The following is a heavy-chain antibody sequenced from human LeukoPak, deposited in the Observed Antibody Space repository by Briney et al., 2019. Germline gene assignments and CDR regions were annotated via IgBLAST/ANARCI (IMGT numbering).Heavy chain of an antibody. CDR3: ARDRFYHDVDIVATIKSGLGY. D-gene: IGHD5-12*01. Sequence: APVTISCKSAAYTFTSNGVSWVQKVPVQGLGMIGTNSADNDNTNYAQTLQGRVTMTTDTSTSTAYMELRSLRSDDTAVYYCARDRFYHDVDIVATIKSGLGYWGQGTLVTVSS. CDR2: NSADNDNT. J-gene: IGHJ4*02. CDR1: AYTFTSNG. V-gene: IGHV1-18*01.